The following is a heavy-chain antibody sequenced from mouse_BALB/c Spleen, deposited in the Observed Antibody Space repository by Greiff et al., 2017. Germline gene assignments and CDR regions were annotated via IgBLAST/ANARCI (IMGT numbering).Heavy chain of an antibody. CDR1: GFDFSRYW. CDR2: INPDSSTI. J-gene: IGHJ4*01. Sequence: VQLKESGGGLVQPGGSLKLSCAASGFDFSRYWMSWVRQAPGKGLEWIGEINPDSSTINYTPSLKDKFIISRDNAKNTLYLQMSKVRSEDTALYYCARRGDYGSRAMDYWGQGTSVTVSS. CDR3: ARRGDYGSRAMDY. D-gene: IGHD1-1*01. V-gene: IGHV4-1*02.